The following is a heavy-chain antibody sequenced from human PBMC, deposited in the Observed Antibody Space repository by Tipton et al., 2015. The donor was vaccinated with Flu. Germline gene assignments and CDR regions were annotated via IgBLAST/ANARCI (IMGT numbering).Heavy chain of an antibody. V-gene: IGHV4-39*01. Sequence: TLSLTCTVSSGSIRSTNYFCAWIRQPPGKRLELIGSIYPSRTTYYNPSLKSRVTISVDTSKSQFSLKLRSVTAADTAVHYCARLSYYDVDLKNFCFDHWGQGALVTVSS. CDR3: ARLSYYDVDLKNFCFDH. CDR2: IYPSRTT. D-gene: IGHD3-10*02. J-gene: IGHJ4*02. CDR1: SGSIRSTNYF.